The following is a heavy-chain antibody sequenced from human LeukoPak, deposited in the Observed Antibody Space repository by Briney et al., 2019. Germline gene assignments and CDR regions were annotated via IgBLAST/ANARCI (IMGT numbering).Heavy chain of an antibody. D-gene: IGHD3-10*01. CDR1: GGSINSYY. CDR2: IYYSGST. J-gene: IGHJ4*02. Sequence: SETLSLTCTVSGGSINSYYWSWIRQPPGKGLEWIGYIYYSGSTNYKPSLKSRVTISVDTSKNQFSLKLRSVTAADTAVYYCARQGRFGELLLGDWGQGTLVTVSS. CDR3: ARQGRFGELLLGD. V-gene: IGHV4-59*01.